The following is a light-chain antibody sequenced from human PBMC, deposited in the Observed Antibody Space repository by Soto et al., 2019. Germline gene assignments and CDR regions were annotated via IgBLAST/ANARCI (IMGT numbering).Light chain of an antibody. Sequence: DIQMTQSPSTLSASIGDRVTITCRASQSINNWLAWYQQKPGKAPKLLIYKASSLESGVPSRLSGSGSGTEFTLTISSLQPDDLASYYCQHYDHYPITFGQGTRLEIK. CDR3: QHYDHYPIT. J-gene: IGKJ5*01. CDR1: QSINNW. V-gene: IGKV1-5*03. CDR2: KAS.